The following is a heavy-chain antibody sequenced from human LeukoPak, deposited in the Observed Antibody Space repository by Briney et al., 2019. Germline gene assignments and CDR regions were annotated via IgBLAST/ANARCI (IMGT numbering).Heavy chain of an antibody. Sequence: GGSLRLSCAASGFTFSSYEMNWVRQAPGKGLEWVSFISSDGSTIYSADSVKGRFTISRDNAKNLLHLQMNSLRAEDTAVYYCARGWDSYTFDYWGQGTLVTVSS. CDR3: ARGWDSYTFDY. V-gene: IGHV3-48*03. J-gene: IGHJ4*02. D-gene: IGHD3-16*01. CDR1: GFTFSSYE. CDR2: ISSDGSTI.